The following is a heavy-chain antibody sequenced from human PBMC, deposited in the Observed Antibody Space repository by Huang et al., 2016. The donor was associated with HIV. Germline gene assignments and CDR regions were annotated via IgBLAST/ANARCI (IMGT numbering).Heavy chain of an antibody. J-gene: IGHJ4*02. CDR2: IYYSGST. CDR1: GGSIRSSSYS. V-gene: IGHV4-39*01. D-gene: IGHD5-18*01. Sequence: QLQLQESGPGLVKPSETLSLTCTVSGGSIRSSSYSWGWIRQPPGKGLEWIVCIYYSGSTYYNPARKSRVTISVDTSKNQCSLKLSSVTAADTAVYYCARHRRGYSYGYFDYWGQGTLVTVSS. CDR3: ARHRRGYSYGYFDY.